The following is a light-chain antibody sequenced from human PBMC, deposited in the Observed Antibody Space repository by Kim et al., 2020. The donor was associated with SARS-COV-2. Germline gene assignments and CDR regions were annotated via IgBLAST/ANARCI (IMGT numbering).Light chain of an antibody. CDR3: QQYGDWPLT. V-gene: IGKV3-15*01. CDR2: GAS. J-gene: IGKJ4*01. Sequence: EIVMSHSPAALSVSPGERATLSCRASQSVSRFLAWYQQKPGQAPRLLIYGASTRATGIPARFSGSGSGTEFTLTISSLQSEDFAVYYCQQYGDWPLTFGGGTKVDIK. CDR1: QSVSRF.